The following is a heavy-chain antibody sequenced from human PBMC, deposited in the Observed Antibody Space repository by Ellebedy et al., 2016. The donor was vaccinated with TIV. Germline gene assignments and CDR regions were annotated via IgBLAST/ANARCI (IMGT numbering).Heavy chain of an antibody. Sequence: GGSLRLSXAASGFTFSSYAMSWVRQAPGKGLEWVSTISAGGGRTYYAESVKGRVTMSRDNSKNTLYLQMNSLRAEDTAVYYCATDDRSSSGYTGDGDYWGQGTLVTVSS. CDR2: ISAGGGRT. CDR3: ATDDRSSSGYTGDGDY. D-gene: IGHD3-22*01. CDR1: GFTFSSYA. J-gene: IGHJ4*02. V-gene: IGHV3-23*01.